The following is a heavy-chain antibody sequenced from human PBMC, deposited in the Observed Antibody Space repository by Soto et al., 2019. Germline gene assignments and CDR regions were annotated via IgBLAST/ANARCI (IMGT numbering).Heavy chain of an antibody. CDR3: AREDSIIIPAVSDF. V-gene: IGHV3-21*01. Sequence: GGSLRLSCTVFGFAFNNYGINWVRQAPGKGLEWVSSISKSDYTYYSDSVKGRFTISRDNAKNSVSLQMNTLRVEDTAVYYCAREDSIIIPAVSDFWGQGTLVTVSS. CDR2: ISKSDYT. CDR1: GFAFNNYG. D-gene: IGHD2-2*01. J-gene: IGHJ4*02.